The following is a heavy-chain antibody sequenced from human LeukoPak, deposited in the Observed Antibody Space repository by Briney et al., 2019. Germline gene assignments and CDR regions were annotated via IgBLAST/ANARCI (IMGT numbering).Heavy chain of an antibody. J-gene: IGHJ4*02. V-gene: IGHV3-7*01. Sequence: GGSLRLSCTASGFIFNDFWMSWVRQAPGEGLEWVANIRQDGGAKNYVDSVKGRFTISRDNAKKSLYLQMNSLRAEDTAVYYCAPPPIAATGNWGQGTLVTVSP. CDR3: APPPIAATGN. CDR1: GFIFNDFW. D-gene: IGHD6-13*01. CDR2: IRQDGGAK.